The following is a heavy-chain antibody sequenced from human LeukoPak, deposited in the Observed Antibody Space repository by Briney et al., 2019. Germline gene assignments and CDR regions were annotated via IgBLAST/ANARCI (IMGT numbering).Heavy chain of an antibody. D-gene: IGHD3-10*01. CDR3: AKSVGYGSGSAHYYYYYMDV. Sequence: GGSLRLSCAASGFTFSYYSMNWVRQAPGRGLEWLSYISSSSSTIYYADSVKGRFTISRDNSKNTLYLQMNSLRAEDTAVYYCAKSVGYGSGSAHYYYYYMDVWGKGTTVTISS. CDR1: GFTFSYYS. CDR2: ISSSSSTI. V-gene: IGHV3-48*01. J-gene: IGHJ6*03.